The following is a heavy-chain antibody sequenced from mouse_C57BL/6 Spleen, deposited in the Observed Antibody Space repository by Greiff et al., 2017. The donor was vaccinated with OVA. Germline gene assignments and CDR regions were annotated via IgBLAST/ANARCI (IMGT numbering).Heavy chain of an antibody. CDR3: TTNYSTFAY. CDR2: IDPENGDT. V-gene: IGHV14-4*01. CDR1: GFNIKDDY. D-gene: IGHD2-5*01. Sequence: EVKLMESGAELVRPGASVKLSCTASGFNIKDDYMHWVKQRPEQGLEWIGWIDPENGDTEYASKFQGKATITADTSSNTAYLQLSSLTSEDTAVYYCTTNYSTFAYWGQGTLVTVSA. J-gene: IGHJ3*01.